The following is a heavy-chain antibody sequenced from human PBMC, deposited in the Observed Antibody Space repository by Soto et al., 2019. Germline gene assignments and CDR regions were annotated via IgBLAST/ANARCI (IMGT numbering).Heavy chain of an antibody. V-gene: IGHV2-5*02. CDR2: IYWDDDK. CDR3: AHSASSLEMATIHNWFDP. CDR1: GFSLSTSGVG. D-gene: IGHD5-12*01. J-gene: IGHJ5*02. Sequence: SGATLVNPTQTLTLTCTFSGFSLSTSGVGVGWIRQPPGKALEWLALIYWDDDKRYSPSLKSRLTITKDTSKNQVVLTMTNMDPVDTATYYCAHSASSLEMATIHNWFDPWGQGTLVTVSS.